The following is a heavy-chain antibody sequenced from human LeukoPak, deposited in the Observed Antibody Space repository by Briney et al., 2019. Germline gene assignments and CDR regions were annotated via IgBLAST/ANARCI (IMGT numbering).Heavy chain of an antibody. CDR2: ISYDGSNK. V-gene: IGHV3-30*04. CDR3: ARSPTNYCSSTSCYFDY. CDR1: GFTHSSYA. Sequence: PGRSLRLSCAASGFTHSSYAMHWVRQAPGKGLEWVAVISYDGSNKYYADSVKGRFTISRDNSKNTLYLQMNSLRAEDTAVYYCARSPTNYCSSTSCYFDYWGQGTLVTVSS. J-gene: IGHJ4*02. D-gene: IGHD2-2*01.